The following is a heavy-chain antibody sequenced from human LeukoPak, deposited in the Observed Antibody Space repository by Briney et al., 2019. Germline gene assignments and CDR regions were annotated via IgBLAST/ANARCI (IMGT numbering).Heavy chain of an antibody. J-gene: IGHJ4*02. CDR3: ARDRNDYGDYYFDY. Sequence: SETLSLTCTVSGGSISSYYWSWIRQPPGKGLEWIGYIYYSGSTNYNPSLKSRVTISVDTSKNQFPLKLSSVTAADTAAYYCARDRNDYGDYYFDYWGQGTLVTVSS. CDR1: GGSISSYY. D-gene: IGHD4-17*01. V-gene: IGHV4-59*01. CDR2: IYYSGST.